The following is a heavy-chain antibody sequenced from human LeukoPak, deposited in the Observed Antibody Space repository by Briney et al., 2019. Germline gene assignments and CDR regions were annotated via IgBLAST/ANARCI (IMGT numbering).Heavy chain of an antibody. CDR3: ARFRTAYYDILTGYYLYYYYGMDV. D-gene: IGHD3-9*01. J-gene: IGHJ6*04. Sequence: SGTLSLTCAVSGGSISSSNWWSWVRQPPGKGLEWIGEIYHSGSTNYNPSLKSRVTISVDKSKNQFSLKLSSVTAADTAVYYCARFRTAYYDILTGYYLYYYYGMDVWGKGTTVTVSS. CDR2: IYHSGST. CDR1: GGSISSSNW. V-gene: IGHV4-4*02.